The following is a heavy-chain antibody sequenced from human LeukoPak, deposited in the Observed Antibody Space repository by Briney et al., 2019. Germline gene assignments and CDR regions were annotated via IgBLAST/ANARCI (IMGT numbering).Heavy chain of an antibody. CDR2: IYSGGST. V-gene: IGHV3-53*01. D-gene: IGHD2-2*01. J-gene: IGHJ4*02. Sequence: GGSLRLSCAASGFTVSSNYMSWVRQAPGKGLEWVSVIYSGGSTYYADSVKGRFTISRDNSKNTLYLQMNSLRAEDTAVYYCARGYCSSTSCHPADYWGQGTLVTVSS. CDR1: GFTVSSNY. CDR3: ARGYCSSTSCHPADY.